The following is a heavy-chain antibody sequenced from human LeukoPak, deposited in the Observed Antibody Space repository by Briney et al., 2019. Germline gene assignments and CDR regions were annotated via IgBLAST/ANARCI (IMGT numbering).Heavy chain of an antibody. V-gene: IGHV3-30*02. CDR1: GFTFSSYG. D-gene: IGHD1-26*01. Sequence: GGSLRLSCAASGFTFSSYGMHWVRQAPGKGLEWVAFIRYDGSNKYYADSVKGRFTISRDNSKNTLYLQMNSLRAEDTAVYYCAKDPRGATLYFGYWGQGTLVTVSS. J-gene: IGHJ4*02. CDR2: IRYDGSNK. CDR3: AKDPRGATLYFGY.